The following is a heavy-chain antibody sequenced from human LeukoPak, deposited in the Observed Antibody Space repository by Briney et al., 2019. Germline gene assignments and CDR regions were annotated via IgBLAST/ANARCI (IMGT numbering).Heavy chain of an antibody. Sequence: GGSLRLSCTASGFTFSDHAMHWVRQAPGKGLEWVTVISYHARDQFYADSVKGRFTVSRDNSRNTLYLQMNSLRAEDSAVYYCAAQPCINGICYLDYWGQGTLVTVSS. V-gene: IGHV3-30*04. D-gene: IGHD2-8*01. CDR3: AAQPCINGICYLDY. CDR1: GFTFSDHA. CDR2: ISYHARDQ. J-gene: IGHJ4*02.